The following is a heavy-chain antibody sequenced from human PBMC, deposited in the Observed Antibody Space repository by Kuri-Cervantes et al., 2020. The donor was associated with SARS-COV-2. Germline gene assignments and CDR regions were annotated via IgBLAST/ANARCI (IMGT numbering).Heavy chain of an antibody. CDR2: ISSSSSYI. CDR1: GFTFSSYS. D-gene: IGHD3-3*01. CDR3: ARPDDPITIFGVVIAGGKDV. Sequence: GGSLRLSCAASGFTFSSYSMNWVRQAPGKGLEWVSSISSSSSYIYYADSVKGRFTISRDNAKNSLYLQMNSLRAEDTAVYYCARPDDPITIFGVVIAGGKDVWGQGTTVTVSS. J-gene: IGHJ6*02. V-gene: IGHV3-21*01.